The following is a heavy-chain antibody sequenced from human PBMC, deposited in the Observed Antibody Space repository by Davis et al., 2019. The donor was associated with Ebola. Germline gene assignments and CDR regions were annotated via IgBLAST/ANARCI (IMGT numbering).Heavy chain of an antibody. CDR2: ISGSGAST. CDR3: ARGLFSRGRDY. J-gene: IGHJ4*02. D-gene: IGHD6-13*01. V-gene: IGHV3-23*01. CDR1: GFTFSSYA. Sequence: GESLKISCAASGFTFSSYAMNWVRQAPGKGLEWVSGISGSGASTYYADSVKGRFTISRDNSKNTLYLQMNSLRAEDTAVYYCARGLFSRGRDYWGQGTLVTVSS.